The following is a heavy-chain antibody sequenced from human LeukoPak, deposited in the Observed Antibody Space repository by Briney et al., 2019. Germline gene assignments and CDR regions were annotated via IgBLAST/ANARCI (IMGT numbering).Heavy chain of an antibody. Sequence: GGSLRLSCAAPGFTFRSHDMHWVRQAPGKGLEWVTFVRFDGSDKKYADSVKGRFTISRDNSKNTLFLQMISLRDEDTAVYYCAKSLYPDAFDIWGQGTMVTVS. CDR2: VRFDGSDK. J-gene: IGHJ3*02. CDR3: AKSLYPDAFDI. D-gene: IGHD2-8*01. CDR1: GFTFRSHD. V-gene: IGHV3-30*02.